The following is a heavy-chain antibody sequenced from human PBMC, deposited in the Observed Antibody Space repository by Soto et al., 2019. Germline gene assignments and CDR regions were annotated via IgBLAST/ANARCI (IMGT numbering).Heavy chain of an antibody. CDR2: INAGNGNT. CDR1: GYTFTSYA. CDR3: ARGSGYYYWDDY. J-gene: IGHJ4*02. D-gene: IGHD3-22*01. V-gene: IGHV1-3*05. Sequence: QVQLVQSGAEEKKPGASVKVSCKASGYTFTSYAMHWVRQAPGQRLEWMGWINAGNGNTKYSQKFQGRVTITRDTCASTAYMELSSRRSEDTAVYYCARGSGYYYWDDYWGQGTLVSVSS.